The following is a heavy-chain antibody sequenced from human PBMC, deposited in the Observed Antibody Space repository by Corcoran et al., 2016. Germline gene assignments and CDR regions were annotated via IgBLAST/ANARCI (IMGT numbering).Heavy chain of an antibody. CDR3: ARFFSVNSTRTFDP. J-gene: IGHJ5*02. CDR1: GGSFSGYY. CDR2: INHSGST. Sequence: QVRLQQWGAGLLKPSETLSLTCAVYGGSFSGYYWSWIRQPPGKGLEWIGEINHSGSTNYNPSLKSRVTISVDTSKNQFSLKLSSVNAADTAVYYCARFFSVNSTRTFDPWGQGTLVTVSS. V-gene: IGHV4-34*01. D-gene: IGHD6-13*01.